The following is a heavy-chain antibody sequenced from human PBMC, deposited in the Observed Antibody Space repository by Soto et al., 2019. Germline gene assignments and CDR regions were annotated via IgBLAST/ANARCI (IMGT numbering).Heavy chain of an antibody. D-gene: IGHD3-10*01. Sequence: SETLSLTCTVSGGSISSSSYYWGWIRQPPGKGLEWIGSIYYSGSTYYNPSLKSRVTISVDTSKNQFSLKLSSVTAADTAVYYCARASFYYYGSGKRRGYNWFDPWGQGTLVTVS. CDR1: GGSISSSSYY. J-gene: IGHJ5*02. V-gene: IGHV4-39*01. CDR2: IYYSGST. CDR3: ARASFYYYGSGKRRGYNWFDP.